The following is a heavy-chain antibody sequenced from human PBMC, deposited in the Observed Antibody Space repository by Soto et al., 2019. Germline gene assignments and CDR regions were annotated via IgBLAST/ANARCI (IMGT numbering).Heavy chain of an antibody. CDR2: INLNSGGT. Sequence: QVQLVQSGAEVKKPGASVKVSCKASGYTFTDYYIHWVRQVPGQGLEWMGWINLNSGGTNYAQKFRDWVTLTRDTSISTAYMELSRLSSAETAVYYCARGNEIAVAGTSFDFWGQGTLVAVSS. CDR3: ARGNEIAVAGTSFDF. CDR1: GYTFTDYY. J-gene: IGHJ4*02. V-gene: IGHV1-2*04. D-gene: IGHD6-19*01.